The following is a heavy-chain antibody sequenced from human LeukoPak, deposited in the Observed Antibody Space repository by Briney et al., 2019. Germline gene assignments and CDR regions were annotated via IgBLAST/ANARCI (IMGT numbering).Heavy chain of an antibody. CDR3: ASAPRYSSSWPNNWFDP. CDR1: GGTFSSYA. D-gene: IGHD6-13*01. CDR2: IIPIFGTA. V-gene: IGHV1-69*13. J-gene: IGHJ5*02. Sequence: SVKVSCKASGGTFSSYAISWVRQAPGQGLEWIGGIIPIFGTANYAQKFQGRVTITADESTSTAYMELSSLRSEDTAVYFCASAPRYSSSWPNNWFDPWGQGTLVTVSS.